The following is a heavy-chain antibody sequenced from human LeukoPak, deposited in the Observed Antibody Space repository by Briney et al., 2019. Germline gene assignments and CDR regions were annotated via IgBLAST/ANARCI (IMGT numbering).Heavy chain of an antibody. V-gene: IGHV1-69*05. J-gene: IGHJ4*02. Sequence: ASVKVSCKXSGGTFTNYAFNWVRQAPGQGLEWMGRIIPIFDSAHYAQRFQGRITITTDESSTTAYMTLSSLTSDDTAVYYCASQDASIYSESSTSPTYSDWGQGTLVTVSS. CDR1: GGTFTNYA. CDR3: ASQDASIYSESSTSPTYSD. D-gene: IGHD3-22*01. CDR2: IIPIFDSA.